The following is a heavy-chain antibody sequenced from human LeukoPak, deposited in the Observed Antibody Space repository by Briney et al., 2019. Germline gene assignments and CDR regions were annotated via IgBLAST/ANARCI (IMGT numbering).Heavy chain of an antibody. CDR2: IYYSGNT. Sequence: PSETLSLTCTVSGGSIRSNYYWGWIRQPPGKGLKWIGSIYYSGNTYYNPSLKSRVTISVDTSKNQFSLKLSSVTAADTAVYYCARGKYTYYYDSSGYPRGRFFDYWGQGTLVTVSS. J-gene: IGHJ4*02. CDR1: GGSIRSNYY. V-gene: IGHV4-39*07. D-gene: IGHD3-22*01. CDR3: ARGKYTYYYDSSGYPRGRFFDY.